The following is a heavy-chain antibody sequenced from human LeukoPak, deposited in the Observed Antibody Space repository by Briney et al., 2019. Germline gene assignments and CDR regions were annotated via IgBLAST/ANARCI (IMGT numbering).Heavy chain of an antibody. CDR1: GGTFSSYA. Sequence: ASVKVSCKASGGTFSSYAISWVRQAPGQGLEWMGGIIPIFGTANYAQKFQGRVTITTDESTSTAYMELSSLRSEVTAVYYCARGRRPDAIDWFDPWGQGTLVTVSS. CDR2: IIPIFGTA. J-gene: IGHJ5*02. D-gene: IGHD2-2*01. CDR3: ARGRRPDAIDWFDP. V-gene: IGHV1-69*05.